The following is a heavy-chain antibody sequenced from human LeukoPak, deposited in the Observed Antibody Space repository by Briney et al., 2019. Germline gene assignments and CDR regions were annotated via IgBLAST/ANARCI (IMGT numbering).Heavy chain of an antibody. CDR3: VKGIPMIVVVITGFDY. Sequence: GGSLRLSCAASGFTFSSYAMSWVRQAPGKGLEWVSAISGSGGSTYYADSVKGRFTISRDNSKNTLYLQMSSLRAEDTAVYYCVKGIPMIVVVITGFDYWGQGTLVTVSS. CDR2: ISGSGGST. V-gene: IGHV3-23*01. D-gene: IGHD3-22*01. J-gene: IGHJ4*02. CDR1: GFTFSSYA.